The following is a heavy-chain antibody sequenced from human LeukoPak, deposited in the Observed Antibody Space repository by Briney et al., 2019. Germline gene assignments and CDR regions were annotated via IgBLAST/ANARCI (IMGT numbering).Heavy chain of an antibody. Sequence: PGGSLRLSYAASGFTFSSYAMHWVRQAPGKGLEWVAVISYDGSNKYYADSVKGRFTISRDNSKNTLYLQMNSLRAEDTAVYYCARGPGTRGTMVRGKGIWYFDLWGRGTLVTVSS. V-gene: IGHV3-30*04. CDR1: GFTFSSYA. D-gene: IGHD3-10*01. CDR2: ISYDGSNK. J-gene: IGHJ2*01. CDR3: ARGPGTRGTMVRGKGIWYFDL.